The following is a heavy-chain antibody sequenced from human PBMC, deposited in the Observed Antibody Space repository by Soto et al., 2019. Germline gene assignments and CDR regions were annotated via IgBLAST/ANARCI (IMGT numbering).Heavy chain of an antibody. Sequence: GGSLRLSCAASGFTFSSYGMHWVRQAPGKGLEWVAVIWYDGSNKYYADSVKGRFTISRDNSKNTLYLQMNSLRAEDTAVYYCAREGYSGYDSIENNYYYYMDVWGKGTTVTVSS. CDR2: IWYDGSNK. CDR1: GFTFSSYG. D-gene: IGHD5-12*01. CDR3: AREGYSGYDSIENNYYYYMDV. J-gene: IGHJ6*03. V-gene: IGHV3-33*01.